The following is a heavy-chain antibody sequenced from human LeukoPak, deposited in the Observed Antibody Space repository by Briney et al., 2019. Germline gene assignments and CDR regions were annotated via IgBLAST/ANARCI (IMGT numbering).Heavy chain of an antibody. CDR1: GFTFSSYA. Sequence: GGSLRLSCAASGFTFSSYAMHWVRQAPGKGLEWVAVISYDGSNKYYADSVNGLITISRDNSKNTLYLQMNSLRAEDTAVYYCASSQGGSLDYWGQGTLVTVSS. V-gene: IGHV3-30-3*01. D-gene: IGHD1-26*01. CDR3: ASSQGGSLDY. CDR2: ISYDGSNK. J-gene: IGHJ4*02.